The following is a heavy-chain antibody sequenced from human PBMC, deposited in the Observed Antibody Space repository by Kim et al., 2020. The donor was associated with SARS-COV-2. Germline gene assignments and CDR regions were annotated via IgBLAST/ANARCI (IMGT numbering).Heavy chain of an antibody. Sequence: SETLSLTCTVSGGSISSYYWSWIRQPAGKGLEWIGRIYTSGSTNYNPSLKSRVTMSVDTSKNQFSLKLSSVTAADTAVYYCARDGLYCSGGSCSSDYGMGVWGQGTTVTVSS. CDR1: GGSISSYY. J-gene: IGHJ6*02. CDR2: IYTSGST. D-gene: IGHD2-15*01. CDR3: ARDGLYCSGGSCSSDYGMGV. V-gene: IGHV4-4*07.